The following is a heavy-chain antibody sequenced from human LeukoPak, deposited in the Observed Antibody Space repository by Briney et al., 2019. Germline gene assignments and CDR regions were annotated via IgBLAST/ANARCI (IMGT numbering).Heavy chain of an antibody. CDR1: GLTFSSYW. D-gene: IGHD3-16*02. CDR2: IKQDGSEK. V-gene: IGHV3-7*01. J-gene: IGHJ4*02. Sequence: GGSLRLSCAASGLTFSSYWMSWVRQAPGKGLEWVANIKQDGSEKYYVDSVKGRFTISRDNAKNSLYLQMNSLRAEDTAVYYCAREKLYYDYVWGSYRESYSFDSWGQGTLVTVSS. CDR3: AREKLYYDYVWGSYRESYSFDS.